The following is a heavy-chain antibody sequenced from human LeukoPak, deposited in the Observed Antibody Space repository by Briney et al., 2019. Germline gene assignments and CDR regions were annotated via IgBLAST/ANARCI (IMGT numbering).Heavy chain of an antibody. CDR1: GDSISSNSVT. J-gene: IGHJ5*02. Sequence: SQTLSVTCAISGDSISSNSVTWNWIRQSPSRGLEWLGRTYYRTTWYNDYAVSVRGRITVNPDTSKNQFSLHLNSVTPEDTAVYYCARRLTQYDCFDPWGQGILVTVSS. CDR3: ARRLTQYDCFDP. D-gene: IGHD2-2*01. CDR2: TYYRTTWYN. V-gene: IGHV6-1*01.